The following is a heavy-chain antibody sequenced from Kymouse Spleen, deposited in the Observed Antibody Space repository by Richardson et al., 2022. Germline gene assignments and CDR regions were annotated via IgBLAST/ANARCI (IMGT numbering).Heavy chain of an antibody. V-gene: IGHV4-4*02. CDR2: IYHSGST. CDR1: GGSISSSNW. Sequence: QVQLQESGPGLVKPSGTLSLTCAVSGGSISSSNWWSWVRQPPGKGLEWIGEIYHSGSTNYNPSLKSRVTISVDKSKNQFSLKLSSVTAADTAVYYCARENNWNYGGYYYGMDVWGQGTTVTVSS. D-gene: IGHD1-7*01. CDR3: ARENNWNYGGYYYGMDV. J-gene: IGHJ6*02.